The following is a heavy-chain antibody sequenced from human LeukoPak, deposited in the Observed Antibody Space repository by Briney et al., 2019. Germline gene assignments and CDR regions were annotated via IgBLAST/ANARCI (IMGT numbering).Heavy chain of an antibody. D-gene: IGHD3-22*01. CDR2: IIPIFGIA. V-gene: IGHV1-69*04. Sequence: ASVKVSCKASGGTFSSYAISWVRQAPGQELEWMGRIIPIFGIANYAQKFQGRVTITADKSTSTAYMELSSLRSEDTAVYYCASYDSSAQEGFYWGQGTLVTVSS. J-gene: IGHJ4*02. CDR1: GGTFSSYA. CDR3: ASYDSSAQEGFY.